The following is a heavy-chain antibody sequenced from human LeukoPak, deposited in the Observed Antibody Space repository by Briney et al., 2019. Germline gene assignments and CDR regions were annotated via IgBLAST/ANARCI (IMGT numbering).Heavy chain of an antibody. CDR1: GFTFSSYA. CDR3: AKRIRGVISPFDY. D-gene: IGHD3-10*01. Sequence: PGGSLRLSCAASGFTFSSYAMSWVRQAPGKGLEWASAISGSGGGTYYADSVKGRFTISRDNSKNTLYLQMNSLRAEDTAVYYCAKRIRGVISPFDYWGQGTLVTVSS. J-gene: IGHJ4*02. CDR2: ISGSGGGT. V-gene: IGHV3-23*01.